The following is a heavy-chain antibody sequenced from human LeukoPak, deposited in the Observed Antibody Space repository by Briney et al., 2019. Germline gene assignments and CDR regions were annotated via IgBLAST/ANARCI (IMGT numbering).Heavy chain of an antibody. D-gene: IGHD6-6*01. J-gene: IGHJ5*02. CDR3: AKDLSMGAARPEGWFDP. CDR2: ISYDASNK. V-gene: IGHV3-30*04. Sequence: QPGGSLRLSCTASGFTFTSYAMHWVRQAPGKGLEWVAVISYDASNKYYADSVKGRFTISRDNSKNTLYLQMNSLRAEDTAVYYCAKDLSMGAARPEGWFDPWGQGTLVTVSS. CDR1: GFTFTSYA.